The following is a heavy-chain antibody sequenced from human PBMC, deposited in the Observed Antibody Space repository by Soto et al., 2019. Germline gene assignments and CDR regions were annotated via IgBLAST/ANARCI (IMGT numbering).Heavy chain of an antibody. CDR2: MNPNSGNT. V-gene: IGHV1-8*01. D-gene: IGHD6-13*01. J-gene: IGHJ4*02. CDR1: GYTFTSYD. CDR3: ARRSSSWYFDY. Sequence: ASVKVSCKASGYTFTSYDINWVRQATGQGLEWMGWMNPNSGNTGYAQKFRGRVTMTRNTSISTAYMELSSLRSEDTAVYYCARRSSSWYFDYWGQGTLVTVSS.